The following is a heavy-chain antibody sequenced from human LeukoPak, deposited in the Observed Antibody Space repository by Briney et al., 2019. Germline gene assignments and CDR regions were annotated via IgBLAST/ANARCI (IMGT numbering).Heavy chain of an antibody. CDR3: ARSGYYYGSGSYYRGYYYYYMDV. CDR2: INPSGGST. Sequence: ASVKVSCKASGYTFTGYYMHWVRQAPGQGLEWMGWINPSGGSTSYAQKFQGRVTMTRDTSTSTVYMELSSLRSEDTAVYYCARSGYYYGSGSYYRGYYYYYMDVWGKGTTVTISS. D-gene: IGHD3-10*01. CDR1: GYTFTGYY. J-gene: IGHJ6*03. V-gene: IGHV1-46*01.